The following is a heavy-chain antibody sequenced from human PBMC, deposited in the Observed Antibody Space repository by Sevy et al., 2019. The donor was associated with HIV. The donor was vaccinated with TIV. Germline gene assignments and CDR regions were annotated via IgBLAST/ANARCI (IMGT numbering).Heavy chain of an antibody. CDR2: FDTEDGET. J-gene: IGHJ4*02. D-gene: IGHD4-17*01. CDR1: GYTLTELS. CDR3: ATNTDYGDSDY. Sequence: ASVKVFCKVSGYTLTELSMHWVRQAPGKGLEWMGSFDTEDGETLYAQKFQGSVTMTEDTSTDTAYMELSSLRSEDTAGYYCATNTDYGDSDYWGQGTLVTVSS. V-gene: IGHV1-24*01.